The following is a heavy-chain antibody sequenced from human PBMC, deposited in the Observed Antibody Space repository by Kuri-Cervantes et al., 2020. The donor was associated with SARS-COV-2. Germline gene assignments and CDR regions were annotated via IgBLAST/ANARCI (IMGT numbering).Heavy chain of an antibody. CDR3: TRDDFWSGYNDY. CDR2: VRGKANNYAT. D-gene: IGHD3-3*01. Sequence: GESLKISCEVSGFLFSASAIHWVRQGSGKGLEWVGRVRGKANNYATAYAASVKGRFTISRDDSKNMAYLQMNSLKTEDTAVYYCTRDDFWSGYNDYWGQGTLVTVSS. J-gene: IGHJ4*02. V-gene: IGHV3-73*01. CDR1: GFLFSASA.